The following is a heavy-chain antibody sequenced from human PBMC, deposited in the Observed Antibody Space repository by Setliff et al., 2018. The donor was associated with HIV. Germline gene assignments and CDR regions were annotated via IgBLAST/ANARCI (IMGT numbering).Heavy chain of an antibody. Sequence: SETLSLTCTVSGGSISSGSYYWSWIRQPAGKGLEWIGRIYTSGSTNYNPSLKSRVTISVDTSKNQFSLKLSSVTAADTAIYYCSRSPKGRYGDYVYAFDIWGQGTMVTVSS. D-gene: IGHD4-17*01. CDR1: GGSISSGSYY. V-gene: IGHV4-61*02. CDR2: IYTSGST. CDR3: SRSPKGRYGDYVYAFDI. J-gene: IGHJ3*02.